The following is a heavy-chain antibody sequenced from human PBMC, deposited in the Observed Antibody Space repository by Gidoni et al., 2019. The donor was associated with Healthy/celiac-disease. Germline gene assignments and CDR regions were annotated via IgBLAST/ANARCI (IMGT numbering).Heavy chain of an antibody. D-gene: IGHD3-10*01. J-gene: IGHJ4*02. CDR1: GFTFSSYS. Sequence: EVQLVESGGGLVKPGGSLRLSCAASGFTFSSYSMNWVRQAPGKGLEWVSSISSSSSYIYYADSVKGRFTISRDNAKNSLYLQMNSLRAEDTAVYYCARDVSFVVRGVITGGYYWGQGTLVTVSS. CDR2: ISSSSSYI. CDR3: ARDVSFVVRGVITGGYY. V-gene: IGHV3-21*01.